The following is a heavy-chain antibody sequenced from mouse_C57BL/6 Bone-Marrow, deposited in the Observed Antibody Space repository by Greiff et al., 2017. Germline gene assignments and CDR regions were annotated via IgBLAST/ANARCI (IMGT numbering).Heavy chain of an antibody. J-gene: IGHJ4*01. V-gene: IGHV5-15*01. CDR3: ARHGYGNYFYAMDY. CDR1: GFTFSDYG. D-gene: IGHD2-10*02. Sequence: EVKLVESGGGLVQPGGSLKLSCAASGFTFSDYGMAWVRQAPRKGPEWVAFISNLAYSIYYADTVTGRFTISRENAKNTLYLEMSSLRSEDTAMYYCARHGYGNYFYAMDYWGQGTSVTVSS. CDR2: ISNLAYSI.